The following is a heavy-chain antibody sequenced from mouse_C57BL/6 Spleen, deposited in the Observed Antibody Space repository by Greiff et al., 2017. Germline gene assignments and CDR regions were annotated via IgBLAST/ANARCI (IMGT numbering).Heavy chain of an antibody. CDR1: GYTFTSYW. CDR2: IHPSDSDT. Sequence: VKLQQPGAELVKPGASVKVSCKASGYTFTSYWMHWVKQRPGQGLEWIGRIHPSDSDTNYNQKFKGKATLTVDKSSSTAYMQLSSLTSEDSAVYYCARCGITVVANFDYWGQGTTLTVSS. J-gene: IGHJ2*01. CDR3: ARCGITVVANFDY. D-gene: IGHD1-1*01. V-gene: IGHV1-74*01.